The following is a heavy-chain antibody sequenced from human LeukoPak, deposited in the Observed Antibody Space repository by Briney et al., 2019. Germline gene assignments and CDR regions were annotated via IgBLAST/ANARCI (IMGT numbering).Heavy chain of an antibody. CDR1: GGSISSYY. Sequence: PSETLSLTCTVSGGSISSYYWSWIRQPPGKGLEWIGYIYYSGSTNYSPSLKSRVTISVDTSKNQFSLKLSSVTAADATVYYCATGLDAFDIWGQGTMVTVSS. V-gene: IGHV4-59*01. CDR2: IYYSGST. J-gene: IGHJ3*02. CDR3: ATGLDAFDI. D-gene: IGHD3/OR15-3a*01.